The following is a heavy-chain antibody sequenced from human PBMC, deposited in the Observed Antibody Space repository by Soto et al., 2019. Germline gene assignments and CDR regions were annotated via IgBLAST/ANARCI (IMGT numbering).Heavy chain of an antibody. V-gene: IGHV3-15*07. CDR1: GFTFSNAW. CDR3: TTDHRQSKLGDFDY. Sequence: EVQLVESGGGLVKPGGSLRLSCAASGFTFSNAWMNWVRQAPGKGLEWVGRIKSKTDGETTDCAAPVKGRFTISRDDSKNTLYLQMNSLKTEDTAVYYCTTDHRQSKLGDFDYWGQGTLVTVSS. CDR2: IKSKTDGETT. J-gene: IGHJ4*02. D-gene: IGHD1-7*01.